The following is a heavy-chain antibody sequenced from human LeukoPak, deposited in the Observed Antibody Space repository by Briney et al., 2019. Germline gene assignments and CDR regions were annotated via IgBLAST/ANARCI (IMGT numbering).Heavy chain of an antibody. Sequence: ASVKVSRKASGYTFTGYYMHWVRQAPGQGLEWMGWINPNSGGTNYAQKFQGRVTMTRDTSISTAYMELSRLRSDDTAVYYCARDSSSPYYYDSSGYSHLFYWGQGTLVTVSS. J-gene: IGHJ4*02. CDR3: ARDSSSPYYYDSSGYSHLFY. D-gene: IGHD3-22*01. V-gene: IGHV1-2*02. CDR1: GYTFTGYY. CDR2: INPNSGGT.